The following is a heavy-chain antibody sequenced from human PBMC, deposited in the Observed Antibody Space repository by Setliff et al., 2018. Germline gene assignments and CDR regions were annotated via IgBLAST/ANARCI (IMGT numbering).Heavy chain of an antibody. Sequence: SVKVSCKASGGTFSSYAISWVRQAPGQGLEWMGGIIPILGIANYAQKFQGRVTITADESASTAYMELSSLRSEDTAVYYCASDGKGYDILTTYGMDVWGQGTTVTVSS. CDR2: IIPILGIA. J-gene: IGHJ6*02. D-gene: IGHD3-9*01. CDR3: ASDGKGYDILTTYGMDV. V-gene: IGHV1-69*10. CDR1: GGTFSSYA.